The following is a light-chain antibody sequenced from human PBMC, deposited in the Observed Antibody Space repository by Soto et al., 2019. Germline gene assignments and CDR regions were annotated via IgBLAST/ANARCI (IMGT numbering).Light chain of an antibody. CDR1: QSVSSSY. Sequence: EIVLTQSPGTLSLSPGERATLSCRARQSVSSSYLVWYQQKPGQAPRLLIYGGSSRATGIPDRFSGSGSGADFTLTISRLEPEDFAVYYCQQYGTSPPLYTFGQGTKLEIK. CDR3: QQYGTSPPLYT. J-gene: IGKJ2*01. CDR2: GGS. V-gene: IGKV3-20*01.